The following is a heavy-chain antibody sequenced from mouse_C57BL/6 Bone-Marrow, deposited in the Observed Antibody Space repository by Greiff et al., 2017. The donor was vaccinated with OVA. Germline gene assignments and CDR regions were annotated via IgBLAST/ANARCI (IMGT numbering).Heavy chain of an antibody. V-gene: IGHV1-26*01. CDR1: GYTFTDYY. J-gene: IGHJ4*01. D-gene: IGHD3-1*01. CDR2: INPNNGGT. CDR3: ARSGYYKDYAMDY. Sequence: EVQLQQSGPELVKPGASVKISCKASGYTFTDYYMNWVKQSHGKSLEWIGDINPNNGGTSYNQKFKGKATLTVDKSSSTAYMELRSLTSEDSAVYYCARSGYYKDYAMDYWGQGTSVTVSS.